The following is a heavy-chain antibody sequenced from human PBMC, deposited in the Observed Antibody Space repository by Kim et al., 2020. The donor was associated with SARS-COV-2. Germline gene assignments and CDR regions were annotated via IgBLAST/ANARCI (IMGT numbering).Heavy chain of an antibody. CDR1: GYTFTGYY. CDR2: INPNSGGT. J-gene: IGHJ5*02. CDR3: ARVYMGIAAAGNWFDP. V-gene: IGHV1-2*06. Sequence: ASVKVSCKASGYTFTGYYMHWVRQAPGQGLEWMGRINPNSGGTNYAQKFQGRVTMTRDTSISTAYMELSRLRSDDTAVYYCARVYMGIAAAGNWFDPWGQGTLVTVSS. D-gene: IGHD6-13*01.